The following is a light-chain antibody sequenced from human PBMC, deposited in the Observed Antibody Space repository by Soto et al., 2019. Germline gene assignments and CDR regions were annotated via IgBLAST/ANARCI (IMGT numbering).Light chain of an antibody. V-gene: IGKV3-20*01. CDR2: GAS. J-gene: IGKJ2*01. Sequence: EIVLTQSPGTLSLSPGERATLSCRASQSVSSSSYLAWYQQKPGQAPRLLIYGASSRATGIPDRFSGSGSATDFTLTISRLEPEDFAVYYCRQYGSSLLYTFRQGTKLEIK. CDR3: RQYGSSLLYT. CDR1: QSVSSSSY.